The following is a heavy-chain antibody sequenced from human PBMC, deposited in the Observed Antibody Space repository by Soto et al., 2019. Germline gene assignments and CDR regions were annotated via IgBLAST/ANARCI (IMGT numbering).Heavy chain of an antibody. J-gene: IGHJ6*02. Sequence: GGSLRLSCAASRFTFSSYDMHWVRQATGKGLEWVSAIGTAGDTYYPGSVKGRFTISRENAKNSLYLQMNSLRAGDTAVYYCARGYYYDSSGYPDVWGQGTTVTVSS. V-gene: IGHV3-13*01. CDR2: IGTAGDT. CDR3: ARGYYYDSSGYPDV. CDR1: RFTFSSYD. D-gene: IGHD3-22*01.